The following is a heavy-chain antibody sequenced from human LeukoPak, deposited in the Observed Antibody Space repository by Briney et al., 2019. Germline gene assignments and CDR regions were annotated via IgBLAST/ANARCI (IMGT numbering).Heavy chain of an antibody. V-gene: IGHV4-34*01. CDR3: ARYFGFIWRRNYYYYYGMDV. CDR1: GGSFSGYY. CDR2: INHSGST. D-gene: IGHD3-9*01. Sequence: SETLSLTCAVYGGSFSGYYWSWIRQPPGKGLEWIGEINHSGSTNYNPSLKSRVTISVDTSKNQFSLKLSSVTAADTAVYYCARYFGFIWRRNYYYYYGMDVWGQGTTVTVSS. J-gene: IGHJ6*02.